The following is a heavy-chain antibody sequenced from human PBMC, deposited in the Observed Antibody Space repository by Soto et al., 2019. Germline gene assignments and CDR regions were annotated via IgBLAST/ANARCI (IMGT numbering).Heavy chain of an antibody. Sequence: GWSLRLSCAASGFIFNTYVMTWVRQAPGKGLECVSSISGSAYSIYFADSVKGRFTVSRDNSKNTLFLQMNSLRAEDTAVYYCAKGVGDYFLGSHDYKYSYGMEVWGKGTTVTVSS. D-gene: IGHD3-16*01. V-gene: IGHV3-23*01. J-gene: IGHJ6*04. CDR2: ISGSAYSI. CDR1: GFIFNTYV. CDR3: AKGVGDYFLGSHDYKYSYGMEV.